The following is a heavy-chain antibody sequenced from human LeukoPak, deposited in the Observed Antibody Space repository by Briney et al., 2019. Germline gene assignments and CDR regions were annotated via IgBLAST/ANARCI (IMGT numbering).Heavy chain of an antibody. Sequence: PGGSLRLSCAASGFTFSSYAIHWVRQAPGKGLEWVAVISYDGSNKYYADSVKGRFTISRDNSKNTLYLQMNSLRAEDTAVYYCARDAYYDILTGIYYYYGMDVWGQGTTVTVSS. CDR1: GFTFSSYA. CDR3: ARDAYYDILTGIYYYYGMDV. CDR2: ISYDGSNK. J-gene: IGHJ6*02. D-gene: IGHD3-9*01. V-gene: IGHV3-30-3*01.